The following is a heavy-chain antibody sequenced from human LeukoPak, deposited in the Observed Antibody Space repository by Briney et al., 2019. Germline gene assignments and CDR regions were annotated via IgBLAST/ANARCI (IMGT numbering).Heavy chain of an antibody. CDR2: ISNSHSPI. CDR1: GFSLSAYS. D-gene: IGHD4-11*01. CDR3: ARGIDYSYYWYFDL. Sequence: PTGGSLRLSCGSSGFSLSAYSMNWVRQAPGKGLEWVSYISNSHSPIYYADSVKGRFTISRDNAKNSLYLQMNSLRVEDTAVYYCARGIDYSYYWYFDLWGRGTLVTVSS. V-gene: IGHV3-48*01. J-gene: IGHJ2*01.